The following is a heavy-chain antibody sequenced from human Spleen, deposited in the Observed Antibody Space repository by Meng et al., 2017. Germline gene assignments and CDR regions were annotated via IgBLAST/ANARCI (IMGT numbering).Heavy chain of an antibody. CDR2: ISGSGSST. D-gene: IGHD5-12*01. J-gene: IGHJ4*02. CDR1: GFTFSSYA. V-gene: IGHV3-23*01. CDR3: AKSGYEGY. Sequence: GESLKISCATSGFTFSSYAMNWVRQAPGKGLEWVSTISGSGSSTYYADSVKGRFTISRDNSKNTLYLQLNSLRAEDTAVYYCAKSGYEGYWGQGTLVTVSS.